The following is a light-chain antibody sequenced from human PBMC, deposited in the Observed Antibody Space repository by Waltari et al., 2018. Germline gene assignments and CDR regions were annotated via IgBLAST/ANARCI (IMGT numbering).Light chain of an antibody. J-gene: IGKJ1*01. CDR2: GAS. Sequence: EIVLTQSPGTLSLSPGERATLSCRASQSVSRSLAWYQQKPGQAPRLLIYGASSRATGVPDRFSGSGSGTDFSLTISRLEPEDFAVYYCQHYVRLPATFGRGTKVEIK. V-gene: IGKV3-20*01. CDR1: QSVSRS. CDR3: QHYVRLPAT.